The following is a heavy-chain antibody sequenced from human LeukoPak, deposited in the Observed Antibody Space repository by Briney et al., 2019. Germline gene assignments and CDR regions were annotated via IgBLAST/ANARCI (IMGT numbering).Heavy chain of an antibody. D-gene: IGHD6-6*01. J-gene: IGHJ6*02. CDR1: GFTFCSYE. CDR2: ISSSGSTI. Sequence: GGSLRLSCAASGFTFCSYEMNWVRQAPGKGLEWVSYISSSGSTIYYADSVKGRFTISRDNAKNSLYLQMNSLRAEDTAVYYCARIRFSSSGMDVWGQGTTVTVSS. V-gene: IGHV3-48*03. CDR3: ARIRFSSSGMDV.